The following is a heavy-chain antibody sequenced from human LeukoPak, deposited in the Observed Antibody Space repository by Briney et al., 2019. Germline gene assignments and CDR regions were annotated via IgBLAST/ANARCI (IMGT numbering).Heavy chain of an antibody. V-gene: IGHV3-7*01. Sequence: GGSLRLSCAASGFTFSSYLMSWVRQAPGKGLEWVAKIKQDGSEKYYVDSVKGRFTISRDNAKNSLYLQMNSLRAEDTAVYYCARDPPNFYYYGSASWDHDAFDIWGQGTILTVSS. D-gene: IGHD3-10*01. J-gene: IGHJ3*02. CDR3: ARDPPNFYYYGSASWDHDAFDI. CDR1: GFTFSSYL. CDR2: IKQDGSEK.